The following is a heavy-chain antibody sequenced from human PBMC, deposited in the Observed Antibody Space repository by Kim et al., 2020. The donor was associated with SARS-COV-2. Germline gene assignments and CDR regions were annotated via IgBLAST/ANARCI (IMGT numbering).Heavy chain of an antibody. D-gene: IGHD6-19*01. J-gene: IGHJ4*02. V-gene: IGHV3-23*01. CDR2: ISAGGGTT. Sequence: GGSLRLSCAASGFTFSNFAMSWVRQAPGKGLEWVSAISAGGGTTYYEDSVKGRFTISRDNSKNMLYLEMSSLRAEDTAEYYWARDPPPHSSGWNYWGPGT. CDR3: ARDPPPHSSGWNY. CDR1: GFTFSNFA.